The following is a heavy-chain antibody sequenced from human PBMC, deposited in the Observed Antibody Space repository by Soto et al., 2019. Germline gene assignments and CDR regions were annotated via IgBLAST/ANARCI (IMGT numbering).Heavy chain of an antibody. CDR3: ASAASSGYYYVGHYFDY. J-gene: IGHJ4*02. CDR1: GGSISSYY. CDR2: IYTSGST. Sequence: SETLSLTCTVSGGSISSYYWSWIRQPAGKGLEWIGRIYTSGSTNYNPSLKSRVTMSVDTSKNQFSLKLSSVTAADTAVYYCASAASSGYYYVGHYFDYWGQGTLVTVSS. V-gene: IGHV4-4*07. D-gene: IGHD3-22*01.